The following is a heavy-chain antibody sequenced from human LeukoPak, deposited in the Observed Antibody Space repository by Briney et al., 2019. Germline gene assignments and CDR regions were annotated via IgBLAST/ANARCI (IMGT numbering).Heavy chain of an antibody. D-gene: IGHD2-15*01. V-gene: IGHV4-59*01. J-gene: IGHJ4*02. CDR2: IYYSGST. CDR3: ARERYCSGGGCSTTFDY. CDR1: GGSISSYY. Sequence: PSETLSLTCTVSGGSISSYYWSWIRQPPGKGLECIGFIYYSGSTNYNPSLKSRVTISVDTSKNQFSLKLSSLTAADTAVYYCARERYCSGGGCSTTFDYWGQGTLVTVSS.